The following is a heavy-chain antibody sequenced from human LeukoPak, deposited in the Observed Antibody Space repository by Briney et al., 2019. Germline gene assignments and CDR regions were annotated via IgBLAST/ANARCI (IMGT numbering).Heavy chain of an antibody. CDR3: AGCYGDYVTVGFDT. J-gene: IGHJ5*02. CDR1: GGSISRSSYY. V-gene: IGHV4-39*07. D-gene: IGHD4-17*01. CDR2: IYYSGST. Sequence: WETLSLTCTVSGGSISRSSYYWGWIRQPPGKGLGWIGSIYYSGSTYYNPSLKSRVTISVDTSKNQFSLKLSSVTAADTAVYYCAGCYGDYVTVGFDTWGQGTLVTVSS.